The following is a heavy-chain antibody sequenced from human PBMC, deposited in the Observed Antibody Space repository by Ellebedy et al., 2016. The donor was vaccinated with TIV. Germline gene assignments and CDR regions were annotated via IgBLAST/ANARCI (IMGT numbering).Heavy chain of an antibody. D-gene: IGHD1-26*01. CDR3: AREIGAGPVVFQY. V-gene: IGHV1-8*01. CDR2: MNPKSGNT. Sequence: AASVKVSCKASGYTFASYDINWVRQAHGQGLEWMGWMNPKSGNTGYAQRFQGRVIMTTEKSTSTAYMEVRSLRADDTAVYYCAREIGAGPVVFQYWGQGTLVIVSS. CDR1: GYTFASYD. J-gene: IGHJ1*01.